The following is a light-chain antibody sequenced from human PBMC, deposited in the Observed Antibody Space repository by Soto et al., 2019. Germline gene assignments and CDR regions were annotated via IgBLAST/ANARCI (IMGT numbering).Light chain of an antibody. V-gene: IGKV3-20*01. CDR1: QSVSSSY. Sequence: EIVLTQSPGTLSLSPGERATLSCRAGQSVSSSYLAWYQQKPGQAPRLLIYGASSRATGIPDGFSGSGSGTDFTLTISRLEPEDVAVYYCQQYGSSPITFGQGTRLEIK. J-gene: IGKJ5*01. CDR2: GAS. CDR3: QQYGSSPIT.